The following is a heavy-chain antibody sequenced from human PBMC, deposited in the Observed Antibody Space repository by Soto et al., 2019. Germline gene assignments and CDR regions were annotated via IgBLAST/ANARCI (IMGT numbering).Heavy chain of an antibody. CDR1: GGSISSGGYY. J-gene: IGHJ4*02. Sequence: QVQLQESGPGLVKPSQTLSLTCTVSGGSISSGGYYWNWIRQHPGKGLEWIGYIYYSGYTYYNPSPXRXXTISVDTSKHQFSLKLSSVTAADTAVYYCAREPSIWGQGTLVTVSS. CDR3: AREPSI. V-gene: IGHV4-31*03. CDR2: IYYSGYT.